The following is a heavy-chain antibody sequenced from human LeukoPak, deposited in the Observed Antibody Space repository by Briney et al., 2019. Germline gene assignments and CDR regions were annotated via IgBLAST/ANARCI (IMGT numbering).Heavy chain of an antibody. CDR3: ARDRSSGWYRQFDY. CDR1: GGSFSGYY. CDR2: INHSGST. V-gene: IGHV4-34*01. Sequence: SETLSLTCAVYGGSFSGYYWSWIRQPPGKGLEWIGEINHSGSTNYNPSLKSRVTISVDTSKNQFSLKLSSVTAADTAVYYCARDRSSGWYRQFDYWGQGTLVTVSS. J-gene: IGHJ4*02. D-gene: IGHD6-19*01.